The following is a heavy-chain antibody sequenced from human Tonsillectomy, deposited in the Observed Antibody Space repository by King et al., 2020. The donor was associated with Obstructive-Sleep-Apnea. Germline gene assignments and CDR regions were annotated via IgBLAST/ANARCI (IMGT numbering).Heavy chain of an antibody. CDR1: GFTFDDYA. CDR2: ISWNSGSI. CDR3: AKDKGSGSSLGDGFDY. D-gene: IGHD3-10*01. J-gene: IGHJ4*02. Sequence: VQLVESGGGLVQPGRSLRLSCAASGFTFDDYAMHWVRHAPGKGLEWVSGISWNSGSIGYADSVKGRFTISRDNAKNSLYLQMNSLRAEDTALYYCAKDKGSGSSLGDGFDYWGQGTLVTVSS. V-gene: IGHV3-9*01.